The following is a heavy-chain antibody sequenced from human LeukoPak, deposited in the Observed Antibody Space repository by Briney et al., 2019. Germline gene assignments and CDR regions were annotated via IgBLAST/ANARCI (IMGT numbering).Heavy chain of an antibody. CDR1: GFTDSGKY. CDR3: ARDDVIVSRYFD. D-gene: IGHD3-9*01. V-gene: IGHV3-53*01. J-gene: IGHJ4*02. CDR2: IYSGGST. Sequence: GGSLRLSCAASGFTDSGKYMSWVRQAPGKGLEWVSVIYSGGSTYYADSVKGRFTISRDNSKNTLYLQMNSLRAEDTAVYYCARDDVIVSRYFDWGQGTLVTVSS.